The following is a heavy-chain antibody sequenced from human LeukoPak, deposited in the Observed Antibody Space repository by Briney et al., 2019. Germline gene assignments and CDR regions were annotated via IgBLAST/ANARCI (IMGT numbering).Heavy chain of an antibody. Sequence: SVKVSCKASGGTFSSYAISWVRQAPGQGLEWMGRIIPILGIANYAQKFQGRVTITAGKSTSTAYMELSSLRSEDTAVYYCARADRGGTFDIWGQGTMVTVSS. V-gene: IGHV1-69*04. D-gene: IGHD3-22*01. CDR1: GGTFSSYA. CDR3: ARADRGGTFDI. J-gene: IGHJ3*02. CDR2: IIPILGIA.